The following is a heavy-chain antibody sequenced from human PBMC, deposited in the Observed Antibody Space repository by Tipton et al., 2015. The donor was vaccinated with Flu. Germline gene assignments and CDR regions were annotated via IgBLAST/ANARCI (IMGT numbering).Heavy chain of an antibody. CDR2: VKSGGTT. Sequence: LTCAASGFTFSSAWMNWVRQAPGKGLEWVGRVKSGGTTDHAAPVKGRLTISRDDSRRTVALQMNSLKTEDTAIYYCTIDLPDYAEYDFDYWGQGTLVTVSS. J-gene: IGHJ4*02. CDR3: TIDLPDYAEYDFDY. D-gene: IGHD4-17*01. V-gene: IGHV3-15*01. CDR1: GFTFSSAW.